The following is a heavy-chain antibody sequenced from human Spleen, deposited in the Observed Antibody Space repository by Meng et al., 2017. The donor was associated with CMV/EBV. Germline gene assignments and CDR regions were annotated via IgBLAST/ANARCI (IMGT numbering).Heavy chain of an antibody. Sequence: GGSLRLSCAASGFTFSSYWMHWVRQAPGKGLAWVSRINSDGSSTSYADSAKGRFTISRDNAKNSLFLQMNSLRADDTAVYHCARDPRGDGGVTFDYWGQGILVTVSS. CDR3: ARDPRGDGGVTFDY. CDR2: INSDGSST. J-gene: IGHJ4*02. V-gene: IGHV3-74*01. CDR1: GFTFSSYW. D-gene: IGHD5-24*01.